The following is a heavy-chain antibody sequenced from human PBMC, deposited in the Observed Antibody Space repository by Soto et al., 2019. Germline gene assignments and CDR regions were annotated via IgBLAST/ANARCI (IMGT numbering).Heavy chain of an antibody. CDR1: GFTFSSYA. CDR2: ISGSGGST. V-gene: IGHV3-23*01. CDR3: AKDLNDSSGYHYGWHDY. D-gene: IGHD3-22*01. Sequence: GGSLRLSCAASGFTFSSYAMSWVRQAPGKGLEWVSAISGSGGSTYCADSVKGRFTISRDNSKNTLYLQMNSLRAEDTAVYYCAKDLNDSSGYHYGWHDYWGQGTLVTVSS. J-gene: IGHJ4*02.